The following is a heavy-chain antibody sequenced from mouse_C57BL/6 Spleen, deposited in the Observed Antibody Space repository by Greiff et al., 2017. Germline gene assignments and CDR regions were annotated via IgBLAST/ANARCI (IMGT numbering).Heavy chain of an antibody. CDR3: AWEGAMDY. D-gene: IGHD4-1*01. V-gene: IGHV1-50*01. J-gene: IGHJ4*01. CDR1: GYTFTGYW. Sequence: QVQLKQSGAELVKPGASVKLSCKASGYTFTGYWMQWVKQRPGQGLEWIGEIAPANGYTNYNQKFKGKATFTVDTASSTAYMRLSSLTSEDSAVDYGAWEGAMDYWGQGTSVTVSS. CDR2: IAPANGYT.